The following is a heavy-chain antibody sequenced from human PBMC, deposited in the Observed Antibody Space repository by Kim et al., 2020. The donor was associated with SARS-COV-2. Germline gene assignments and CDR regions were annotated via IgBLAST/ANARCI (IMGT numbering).Heavy chain of an antibody. CDR3: AKEELYSFGVPDAGSY. CDR2: ISGSGGST. CDR1: GFTFSSYA. D-gene: IGHD3-3*01. V-gene: IGHV3-23*01. Sequence: GGSLRLSCAASGFTFSSYAMSWVRQAPGKGLEWVSAISGSGGSTYYADSVKGRFTISRDNSKNTLYLQMNSLRAEDTAVYYCAKEELYSFGVPDAGSYWGQGTLVTVSS. J-gene: IGHJ4*02.